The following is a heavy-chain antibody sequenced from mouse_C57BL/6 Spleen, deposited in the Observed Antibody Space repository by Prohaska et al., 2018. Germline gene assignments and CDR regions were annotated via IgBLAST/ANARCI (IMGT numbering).Heavy chain of an antibody. D-gene: IGHD2-5*01. CDR3: AREGDSKIYYFDY. CDR2: ITPNHGGN. V-gene: IGHV1-26*01. Sequence: EVQLQHSGPDLVKPGASVNLSFKASVYTFTYYYMNWVKQSNVKSLDWIGDITPNHGGNGYNQKFKGKATLTVDKSSRTADMAVRRVTSEKSAGYYCAREGDSKIYYFDYWGQGTTLTVSS. CDR1: VYTFTYYY. J-gene: IGHJ2*01.